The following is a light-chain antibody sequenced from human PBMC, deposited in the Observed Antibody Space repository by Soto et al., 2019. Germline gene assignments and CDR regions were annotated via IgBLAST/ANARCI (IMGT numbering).Light chain of an antibody. CDR3: LQDYNSPRT. V-gene: IGKV1-6*01. CDR2: AAS. J-gene: IGKJ1*01. Sequence: EMSQSPSTLCPSVGDRVTITCRASQTISSWLAWYQQKPGKAPKLLIYAASTLQSGVPSRFSGSASGTDFTLTISSLQPEDFATYYCLQDYNSPRTFGQGTKVDIK. CDR1: QTISSW.